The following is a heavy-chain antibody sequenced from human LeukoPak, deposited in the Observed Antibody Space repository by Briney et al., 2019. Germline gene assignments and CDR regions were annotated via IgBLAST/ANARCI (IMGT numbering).Heavy chain of an antibody. V-gene: IGHV3-30-3*01. CDR1: GFNLINWP. CDR3: ARVGSATKGFWSGYSS. J-gene: IGHJ5*02. D-gene: IGHD3-3*01. Sequence: GGSLRLSCAVSGFNLINWPMNWVRQAPGKGLEWVAVISYDGSNKYYADSVKGRFTISRDNSKNTLYLQMNSLRAEDTAVYYCARVGSATKGFWSGYSSWGQGTLVTVSS. CDR2: ISYDGSNK.